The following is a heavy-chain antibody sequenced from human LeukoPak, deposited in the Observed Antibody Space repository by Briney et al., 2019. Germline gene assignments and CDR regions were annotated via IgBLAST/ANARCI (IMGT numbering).Heavy chain of an antibody. CDR3: AREFFQRGRRDSYNRDLLAYNWFDP. CDR2: INPSGGST. J-gene: IGHJ5*02. CDR1: GYTFTSYY. D-gene: IGHD5-24*01. V-gene: IGHV1-46*01. Sequence: ASVKVSCKASGYTFTSYYMHWVRHAPGQGLEWMGIINPSGGSTSSAQTFQGRVTMTRDTSTSTVYMELSSLRSDDTAVYYCAREFFQRGRRDSYNRDLLAYNWFDPWGQGTLVTVSS.